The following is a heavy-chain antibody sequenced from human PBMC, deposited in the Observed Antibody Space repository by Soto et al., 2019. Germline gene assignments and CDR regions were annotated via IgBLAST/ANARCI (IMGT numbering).Heavy chain of an antibody. V-gene: IGHV4-34*01. CDR2: INHSGST. D-gene: IGHD3-9*01. J-gene: IGHJ6*02. CDR3: ARGGLRYFVWFWYYYGMDV. Sequence: SETLSLTCAVYGGSFSGYYWSWVRQPPGKGPEWMGEINHSGSTNYNPSLKSRVTISVETSKNQFSLKLSFLTAADTAVYYCARGGLRYFVWFWYYYGMDVRVQGTRLTAS. CDR1: GGSFSGYY.